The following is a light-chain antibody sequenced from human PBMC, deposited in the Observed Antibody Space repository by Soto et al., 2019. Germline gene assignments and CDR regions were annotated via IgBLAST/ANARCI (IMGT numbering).Light chain of an antibody. CDR2: DVT. J-gene: IGLJ3*02. CDR1: SSDVGAYNY. CDR3: SSYTSSSTVE. Sequence: QSALTQPASVSGSPGQSVTIYCSGSSSDVGAYNYVSWYQRHPGKAPKLMIYDVTNRPSGVSNRFSGSKSGNTASLTISGLQAEDEDEYFCSSYTSSSTVEFGGGTKLTVL. V-gene: IGLV2-14*01.